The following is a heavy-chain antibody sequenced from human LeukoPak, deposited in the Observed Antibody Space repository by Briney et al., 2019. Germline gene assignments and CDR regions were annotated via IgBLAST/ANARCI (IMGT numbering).Heavy chain of an antibody. Sequence: GGSLRLSCAASGFTFSSYAMSWVRQAPGKGLEWVSAISGSGGSTYYADSVKGRFTISRDNSKNTLYPQMNSLRAEDTAVYYCAKGVAAAGFSWFDPWGQGTLVTVSS. CDR3: AKGVAAAGFSWFDP. V-gene: IGHV3-23*01. J-gene: IGHJ5*02. CDR2: ISGSGGST. D-gene: IGHD6-13*01. CDR1: GFTFSSYA.